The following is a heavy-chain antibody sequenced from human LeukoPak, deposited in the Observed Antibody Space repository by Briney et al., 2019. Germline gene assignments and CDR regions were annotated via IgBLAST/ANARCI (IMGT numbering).Heavy chain of an antibody. CDR3: AKDGLYYDSSGFDY. CDR2: ISGNGGST. J-gene: IGHJ4*02. Sequence: PGGSLRLSCVASGFTFSSYAMSWVRQAPGKGLEWESAISGNGGSTYYADSVKGRFTISRDNSKNTLYLQMNSLRAEDTAVYYCAKDGLYYDSSGFDYWGQGTLVTVSS. D-gene: IGHD3-22*01. CDR1: GFTFSSYA. V-gene: IGHV3-23*01.